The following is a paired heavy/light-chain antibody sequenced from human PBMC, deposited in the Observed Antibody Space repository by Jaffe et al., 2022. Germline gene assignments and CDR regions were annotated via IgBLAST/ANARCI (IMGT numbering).Light chain of an antibody. CDR1: SSDVGGYNY. J-gene: IGLJ3*02. CDR3: CSYAGSYTLRPWV. CDR2: DVS. Sequence: QSALTQPRSVSGSPGQSVTISCTGTSSDVGGYNYVSWYQQHPGKAPKLMIYDVSKRPSGVPDRFSGSKSGNTASLTISGLQAEDEADYYCCSYAGSYTLRPWVFGGGTKLTVL. V-gene: IGLV2-11*01.
Heavy chain of an antibody. Sequence: QVQLVQSGAEVKKPGSSVKVSCKASGGTFSSYTISWVRQAPGQGLEWMGRIIPILGIANYAQKFQGRVTITADKSTSTAYMELSSLRSEDTAVYYCARSGGKWIQLPSNYWGQGTLVTVSS. D-gene: IGHD5-18*01. CDR1: GGTFSSYT. CDR2: IIPILGIA. V-gene: IGHV1-69*02. CDR3: ARSGGKWIQLPSNY. J-gene: IGHJ4*02.